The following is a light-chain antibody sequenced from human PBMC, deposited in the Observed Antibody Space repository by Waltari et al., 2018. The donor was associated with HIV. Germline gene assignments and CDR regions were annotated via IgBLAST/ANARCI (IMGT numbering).Light chain of an antibody. CDR3: QQSYSTPFT. Sequence: DIQLTQSPSSLSASVGDRLTIPCRASQSISSYLNWYQQKPGKAPKLLIYAASSLQSGVPSRFSGSGSGTDFTLTISSLQPEDFATYYCQQSYSTPFTFGPGTKVDIK. CDR1: QSISSY. CDR2: AAS. V-gene: IGKV1-39*01. J-gene: IGKJ3*01.